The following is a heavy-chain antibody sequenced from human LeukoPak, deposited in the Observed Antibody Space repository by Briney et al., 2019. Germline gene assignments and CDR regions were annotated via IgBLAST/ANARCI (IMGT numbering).Heavy chain of an antibody. CDR3: AREGRDGYNYYLDY. D-gene: IGHD5-12*01. V-gene: IGHV1-8*01. J-gene: IGHJ4*02. CDR1: GYTFTSYD. CDR2: MNPNSGNT. Sequence: ASVKVSCKASGYTFTSYDINWVRQATGQGLEWMGWMNPNSGNTGYAQKFQGRVTITADKSTSTAYMELSSLRSEDTAVYYCAREGRDGYNYYLDYWGQGTLVTVSS.